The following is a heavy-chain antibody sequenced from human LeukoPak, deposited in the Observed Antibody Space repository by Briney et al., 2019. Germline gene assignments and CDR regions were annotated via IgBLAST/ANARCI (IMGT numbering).Heavy chain of an antibody. CDR1: GGSISSSSYY. J-gene: IGHJ3*02. CDR2: IYYSGST. CDR3: ARQDIVGAFDALDI. V-gene: IGHV4-39*01. Sequence: SSETLSLTCTVSGGSISSSSYYWGWIRQPPGKGLEWIGSIYYSGSTYYNPSLKSRVTISVDTSKNQFSLKLSSVTAADTAVYYCARQDIVGAFDALDIWGQGTMVTVSS. D-gene: IGHD5-12*01.